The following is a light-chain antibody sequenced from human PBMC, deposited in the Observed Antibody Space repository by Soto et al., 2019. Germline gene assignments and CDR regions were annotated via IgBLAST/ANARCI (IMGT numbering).Light chain of an antibody. CDR1: SSNIGAGFD. V-gene: IGLV1-40*01. CDR2: GNT. CDR3: QSSDSSLRRV. J-gene: IGLJ2*01. Sequence: QSVLTQPPSVSGAPGQSVTISCTGTSSNIGAGFDVHWYQHIPGTAPKLLIYGNTNRPSGVPDRFSGSKSGTSGSLVITGLQAEDEADYYCQSSDSSLRRVFGGGTKLTVL.